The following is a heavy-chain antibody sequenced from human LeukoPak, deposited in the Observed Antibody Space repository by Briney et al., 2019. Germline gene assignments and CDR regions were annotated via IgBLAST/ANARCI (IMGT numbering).Heavy chain of an antibody. Sequence: PSETLSLTCAVYGGSFSGYYWSWIRQPPGKGLEWIGEINHSGSTNYNPSLKSRVTISVDTSKNQFSLKLSSVTAADTAVYYCARTGRGNYGRKQQLVRGGSFDYWGQGTLVTVSS. V-gene: IGHV4-34*01. J-gene: IGHJ4*02. CDR3: ARTGRGNYGRKQQLVRGGSFDY. CDR2: INHSGST. CDR1: GGSFSGYY. D-gene: IGHD6-13*01.